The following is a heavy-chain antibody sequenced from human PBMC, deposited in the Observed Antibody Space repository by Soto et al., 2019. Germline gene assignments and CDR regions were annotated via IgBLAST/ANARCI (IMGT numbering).Heavy chain of an antibody. V-gene: IGHV4-34*01. J-gene: IGHJ3*02. D-gene: IGHD2-15*01. Sequence: SETLSLTCAVYGGSFSGYYWSWIRQPPGKGLEWIGEINHSGSTNYNPSLKSRVTISVDTSKNQFSLKLSSVTAADTAVYYCASESPYCSGGSCYGSAFDIWGQGTMVTV. CDR3: ASESPYCSGGSCYGSAFDI. CDR1: GGSFSGYY. CDR2: INHSGST.